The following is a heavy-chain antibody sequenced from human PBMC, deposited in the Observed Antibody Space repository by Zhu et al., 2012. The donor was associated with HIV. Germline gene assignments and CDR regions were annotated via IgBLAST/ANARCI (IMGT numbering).Heavy chain of an antibody. CDR1: GGSIS. J-gene: IGHJ4*02. CDR2: SFIVGST. V-gene: IGHV4-4*02. D-gene: IGHD6-13*01. Sequence: QVQLQESGPGLVEPSGTLSLTCAVSGGSISSPQGRGWSGLGKSFIVGSTNYNPSLKSRVTISLDKSKNQFSLKLNSVTAADTAVYYCARGSSSWYSTPFDYWGQGILVTVFS. CDR3: ARGSSSWYSTPFDY.